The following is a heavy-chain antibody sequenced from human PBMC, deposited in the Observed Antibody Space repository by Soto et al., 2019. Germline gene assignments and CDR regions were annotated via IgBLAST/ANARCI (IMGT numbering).Heavy chain of an antibody. D-gene: IGHD6-6*01. CDR2: ISYDGSNK. J-gene: IGHJ4*02. V-gene: IGHV3-30-3*01. CDR1: GFTFSSYA. CDR3: ARDHNSGQLVLSPFDY. Sequence: PGGSLRLSCAASGFTFSSYAMHWVRQAPGKGLEWVAVISYDGSNKYYADSVKGRFTISRDNSKNTLYLQMNSLRAEDTAVYYCARDHNSGQLVLSPFDYWGQGTLVTVSS.